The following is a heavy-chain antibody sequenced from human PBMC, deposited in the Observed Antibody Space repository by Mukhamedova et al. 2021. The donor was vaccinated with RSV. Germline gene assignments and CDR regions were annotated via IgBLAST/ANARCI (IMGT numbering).Heavy chain of an antibody. CDR2: IKTKVDGETT. J-gene: IGHJ4*02. D-gene: IGHD6-19*01. CDR3: STATGYSSNWSDY. Sequence: EWVGRIKTKVDGETTGYAAPVKDRFTILRDDSKNTLYLQMNSLKIEDTAVYYCSTATGYSSNWSDYWGQGTLVTVSS. V-gene: IGHV3-15*07.